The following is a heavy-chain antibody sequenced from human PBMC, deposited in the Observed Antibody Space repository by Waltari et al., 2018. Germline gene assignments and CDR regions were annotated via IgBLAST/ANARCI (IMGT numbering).Heavy chain of an antibody. CDR2: IIPIFGTA. V-gene: IGHV1-69*05. D-gene: IGHD6-13*01. CDR3: ARDRVYSSSDYYGMDV. J-gene: IGHJ6*02. CDR1: GGTFSSYA. Sequence: QVQLVQSGAEVKKPGSSVKVSCKASGGTFSSYAINWVRQAPGQGLEWMGGIIPIFGTANYAQKFQGRVTITTDESTSTAYMELSSRRSEDTAVYYCARDRVYSSSDYYGMDVWGQGTTVTVSS.